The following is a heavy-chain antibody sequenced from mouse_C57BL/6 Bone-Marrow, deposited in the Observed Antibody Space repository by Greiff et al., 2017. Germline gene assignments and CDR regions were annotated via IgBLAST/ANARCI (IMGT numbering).Heavy chain of an antibody. J-gene: IGHJ4*01. CDR3: ASFITTVVATPYYYAMDY. CDR1: GFTFSDYY. CDR2: ISNGGGST. Sequence: EVMLVESGGGLVQPGGSLKLSCAASGFTFSDYYMYWVRQTPEKRLEWVAYISNGGGSTYYPDTVKGRFTISRDNAKNTLYLQMSRLKSEDTAMYYCASFITTVVATPYYYAMDYWGQGTSVTVSS. D-gene: IGHD1-1*01. V-gene: IGHV5-12*01.